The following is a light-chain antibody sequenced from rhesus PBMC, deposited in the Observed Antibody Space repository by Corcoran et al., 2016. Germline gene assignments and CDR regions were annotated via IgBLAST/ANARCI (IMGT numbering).Light chain of an antibody. CDR1: ENVNNY. CDR3: QHNYGTPFT. J-gene: IGKJ3*01. Sequence: DIQMTQSPSSLSASVGDRVTITCRASENVNNYLNWYQQKPGEPPKLLIYKASTLQSGVPSRFSGSGSGTDYTFTISSLQSEDVATYYCQHNYGTPFTFGPGTKLDIK. V-gene: IGKV1-74*01. CDR2: KAS.